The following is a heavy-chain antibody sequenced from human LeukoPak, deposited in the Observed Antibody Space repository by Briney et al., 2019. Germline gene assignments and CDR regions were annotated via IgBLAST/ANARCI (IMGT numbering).Heavy chain of an antibody. Sequence: SETLSLTCTVSGGSISSSSYYWGWIRQPPGKGLEWIGSISNSGTTFYNPSLRSRVTISVDTSKNQFSLKLSSVTAADTAMYYCAKREYNYGMGFDYWGQGTLVAVSS. CDR1: GGSISSSSYY. J-gene: IGHJ4*02. D-gene: IGHD5-18*01. CDR2: ISNSGTT. V-gene: IGHV4-39*01. CDR3: AKREYNYGMGFDY.